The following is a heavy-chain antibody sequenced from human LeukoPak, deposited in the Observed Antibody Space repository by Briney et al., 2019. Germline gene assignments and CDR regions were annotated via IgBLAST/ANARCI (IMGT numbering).Heavy chain of an antibody. D-gene: IGHD2-15*01. Sequence: ASVKVSCKASGYTFTGYYMHWVRQAPGQGLEWMGWINPNSGGTNYAQKFQGRVTMTRDTSVSTAYMELGRLRSDDTAVYYCARSAVGDYGDYWGQGTLVTVSS. CDR3: ARSAVGDYGDY. CDR1: GYTFTGYY. V-gene: IGHV1-2*02. J-gene: IGHJ4*02. CDR2: INPNSGGT.